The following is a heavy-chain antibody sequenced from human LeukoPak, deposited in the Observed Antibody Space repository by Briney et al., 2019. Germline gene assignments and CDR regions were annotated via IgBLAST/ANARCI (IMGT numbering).Heavy chain of an antibody. V-gene: IGHV4-59*01. CDR2: IHYSGRA. Sequence: SETLSLTCTVSGDSISGSYCTWVRQPPGQGLEWIGQIHYSGRADYNPSLKRRITISVDTSKNQMSLTLTSVTAAHPAIYYCVRFGVDYDMGVWGQGTTVTVSS. D-gene: IGHD3-16*01. CDR3: VRFGVDYDMGV. J-gene: IGHJ6*02. CDR1: GDSISGSY.